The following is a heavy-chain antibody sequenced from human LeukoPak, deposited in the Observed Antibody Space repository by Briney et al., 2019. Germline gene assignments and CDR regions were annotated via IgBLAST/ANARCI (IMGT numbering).Heavy chain of an antibody. D-gene: IGHD3-9*01. CDR3: AKGLRYSDN. V-gene: IGHV3-30*18. J-gene: IGHJ4*02. CDR2: ISYDGSNK. Sequence: GGSLRLSCASSGFTFSSYGMHWVRQAPGKGLEWVAVISYDGSNKYYADSVKGRSTISRDNSKNTLYLQMNSLRADDTAVYYCAKGLRYSDNWGQGTLVTVSS. CDR1: GFTFSSYG.